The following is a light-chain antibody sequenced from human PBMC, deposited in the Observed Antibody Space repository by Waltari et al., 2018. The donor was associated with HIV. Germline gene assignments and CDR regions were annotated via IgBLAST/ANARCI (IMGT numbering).Light chain of an antibody. CDR2: DNY. V-gene: IGLV1-51*01. CDR3: GTWDTSLNAGV. J-gene: IGLJ2*01. Sequence: QSVLTQPPSVSAAPGQKVTISCSASTSNIGNNSVFWYQQLPGTVPKLLIYDNYDRPSGIPDRSSGSKSGTSATLGITGLQTGDEADYYCGTWDTSLNAGVFGGGTKLTVL. CDR1: TSNIGNNS.